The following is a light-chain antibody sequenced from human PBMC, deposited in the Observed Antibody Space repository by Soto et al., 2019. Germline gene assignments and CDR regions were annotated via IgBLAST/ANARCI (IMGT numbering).Light chain of an antibody. CDR1: QYISTW. CDR3: QQYNSYPWT. V-gene: IGKV1-5*03. Sequence: DIQMTQSPSTLSASVGDGVTITCRASQYISTWLAWYQQKPGKAPKLLIYKASSLHSGVPSRFSGSGSGTEFTLSISSLQPDDFGTYYCQQYNSYPWTFCQGTRVEIK. J-gene: IGKJ1*01. CDR2: KAS.